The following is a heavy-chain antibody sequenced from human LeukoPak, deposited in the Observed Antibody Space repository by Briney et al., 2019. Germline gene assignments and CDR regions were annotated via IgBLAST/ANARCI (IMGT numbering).Heavy chain of an antibody. D-gene: IGHD3-9*01. CDR1: GGSISSSSYY. CDR3: ARGREGYDILTGYYIEYYYYMDV. Sequence: SETLSLTCTVSGGSISSSSYYWGWIRPPPGKGLEWIGSIYYSGSYYYNPSLKSRVTISVDTSKHQFPLKLSSVTAADTAVYYCARGREGYDILTGYYIEYYYYMDVWGKGTTVTVSS. CDR2: IYYSGSY. J-gene: IGHJ6*03. V-gene: IGHV4-39*06.